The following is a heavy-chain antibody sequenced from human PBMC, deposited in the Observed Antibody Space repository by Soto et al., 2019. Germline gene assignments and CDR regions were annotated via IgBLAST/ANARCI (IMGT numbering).Heavy chain of an antibody. CDR1: GFTFSSYS. D-gene: IGHD4-17*01. V-gene: IGHV3-21*01. CDR3: AREGDYGDPYYYGMDV. CDR2: ISSSSSYI. J-gene: IGHJ6*02. Sequence: GSRRLSCAASGFTFSSYSMNWVRQAPGKGLEWVSSISSSSSYIYYADSVEGRFTISRDNAKNSLYLQMNSLRAEDTAVYYCAREGDYGDPYYYGMDVWGQGTTVTVSS.